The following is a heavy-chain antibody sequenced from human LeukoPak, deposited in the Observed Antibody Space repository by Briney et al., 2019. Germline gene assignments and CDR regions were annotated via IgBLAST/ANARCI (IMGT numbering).Heavy chain of an antibody. CDR2: ISSGSSTI. CDR3: ARFRLYAMDV. CDR1: EPLYLALKA. Sequence: GGSLRLSRCSEPLYLALKAVESVRQAPGKGLEWVSYISSGSSTIYYADSVKGRFTTSRDNAKNSLNLQMNSLRDEDTAVHYCARFRLYAMDVWGQGTTVTVSS. J-gene: IGHJ6*02. V-gene: IGHV3-48*02.